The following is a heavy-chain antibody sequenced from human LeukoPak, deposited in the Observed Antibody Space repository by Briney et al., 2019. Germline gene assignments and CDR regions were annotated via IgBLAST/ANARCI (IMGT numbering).Heavy chain of an antibody. CDR1: GLTFNSYA. J-gene: IGHJ5*01. D-gene: IGHD3-22*01. V-gene: IGHV3-23*01. CDR2: LSGSGGST. Sequence: GGSLRLSCAASGLTFNSYAMSWVRQAPGKGLEWVSALSGSGGSTYYADSVKGHFTISRDNSKNTLYLQMNSLRAEDTAVYYCAKGGAYYYDNSGYFDFWGQGTLVSVSS. CDR3: AKGGAYYYDNSGYFDF.